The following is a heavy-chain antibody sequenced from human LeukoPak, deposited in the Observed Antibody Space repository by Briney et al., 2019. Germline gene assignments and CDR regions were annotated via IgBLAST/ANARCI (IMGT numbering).Heavy chain of an antibody. D-gene: IGHD3-3*01. CDR2: INHSGST. V-gene: IGHV4-34*01. CDR1: GGSISSYY. J-gene: IGHJ6*02. CDR3: ARELRFLEWLLPNYYYGMDV. Sequence: SETLSLTCTVSGGSISSYYWSWIRQPPGKGLEWIGEINHSGSTNYNPSLKSRVTISVDTSKNQFSLKLSSVTAADTAVYYCARELRFLEWLLPNYYYGMDVWGQGTTVTVSS.